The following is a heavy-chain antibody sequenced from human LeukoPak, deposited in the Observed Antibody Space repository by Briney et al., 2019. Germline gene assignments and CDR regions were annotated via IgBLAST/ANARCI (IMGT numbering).Heavy chain of an antibody. CDR3: ARHGDGESGSYYPLGY. V-gene: IGHV4-39*01. J-gene: IGHJ4*02. Sequence: SETLSLTCTVSGGSISSSSYYWGWIRQPPGKGLEWIGSIYYSGSTYYNPSLKSRVTISVDTSKNQSSLKLSSVTAADTAVYYCARHGDGESGSYYPLGYWGQGTLVTVSS. D-gene: IGHD1-26*01. CDR2: IYYSGST. CDR1: GGSISSSSYY.